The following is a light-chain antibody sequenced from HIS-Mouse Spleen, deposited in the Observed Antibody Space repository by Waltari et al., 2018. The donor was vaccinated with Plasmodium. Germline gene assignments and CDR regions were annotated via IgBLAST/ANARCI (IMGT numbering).Light chain of an antibody. V-gene: IGKV3-20*01. CDR1: QSVSSSY. CDR3: QQYGSSPQIT. CDR2: GAS. J-gene: IGKJ4*01. Sequence: EIVLTQSPGTLSLSPGERATLSCRASQSVSSSYLAWYQQKPGQAPRLLIYGASSRATGIQDRFSGSGSGTDFTLTISRLEPEDFAVYYCQQYGSSPQITFGGGTKVEIK.